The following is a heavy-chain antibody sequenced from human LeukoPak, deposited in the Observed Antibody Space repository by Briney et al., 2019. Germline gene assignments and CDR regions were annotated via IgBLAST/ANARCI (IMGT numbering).Heavy chain of an antibody. J-gene: IGHJ4*02. Sequence: PGGSLLLSFAASGFTFISWWMSWVRPAPGKGLEWVAIIKHDGSVKHYVDSVKGRFTISRDNAKNSLYLQMNSLRAEDTAVYYCARDADWFNLDYWGQGTLVTVSS. CDR3: ARDADWFNLDY. D-gene: IGHD3/OR15-3a*01. CDR1: GFTFISWW. CDR2: IKHDGSVK. V-gene: IGHV3-7*04.